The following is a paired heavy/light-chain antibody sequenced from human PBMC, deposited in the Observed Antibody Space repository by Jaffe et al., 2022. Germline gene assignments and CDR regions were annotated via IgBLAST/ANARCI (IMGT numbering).Heavy chain of an antibody. D-gene: IGHD2-2*01. Sequence: QLQLQESGSGLVKPSQTLSLTCAVSGGSISSGGYSWSWIRQPPGKGLEWIGYIYHSGSTYYNPSLKSRVTISVDRSKNQFSLKLSSVTAADTAVYYCARVGRDIVVVPGNYYYYYMDVWGKGTTVTVSS. CDR1: GGSISSGGYS. CDR3: ARVGRDIVVVPGNYYYYYMDV. CDR2: IYHSGST. J-gene: IGHJ6*03. V-gene: IGHV4-30-2*01.
Light chain of an antibody. CDR1: QSVSSN. CDR2: GAS. V-gene: IGKV3-15*01. Sequence: EIVMTQSPATLSVSPGERATLSCRASQSVSSNLAWYQQKPGQAPRLLIYGASTRATGIPARFSGSGSGTEFTLTISSLQSEDFAVYYCQQYNNWPPSFTFGPGTKVDIK. CDR3: QQYNNWPPSFT. J-gene: IGKJ3*01.